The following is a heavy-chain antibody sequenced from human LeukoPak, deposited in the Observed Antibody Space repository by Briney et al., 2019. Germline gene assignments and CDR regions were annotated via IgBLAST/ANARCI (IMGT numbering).Heavy chain of an antibody. Sequence: SETLSLTCAVSGGSISSGGYYWSWIRQHPGKGLEWIGYIYYSGSTYCNPSLKSRVTISVDTSKNQFSLKLSSVTAADTAVYYCARFVVVVNNAGLDAFDIWGQGTMVTVSS. CDR1: GGSISSGGYY. CDR3: ARFVVVVNNAGLDAFDI. V-gene: IGHV4-31*11. D-gene: IGHD2-15*01. CDR2: IYYSGST. J-gene: IGHJ3*02.